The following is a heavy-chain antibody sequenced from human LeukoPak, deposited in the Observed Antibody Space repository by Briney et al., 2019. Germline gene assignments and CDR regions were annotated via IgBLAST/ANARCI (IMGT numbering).Heavy chain of an antibody. CDR1: GFTFSCYA. D-gene: IGHD3-9*01. V-gene: IGHV3-23*01. Sequence: GGSLRLSCAASGFTFSCYAMSWVRQAPGKGLEWVSAISGSGGSTYYADSVKGRFTISRDNSKNTLYLQMNSLRAEDTAVYYCAKGGRYYDILTGSPEFDPWGQGTLVTVSS. CDR2: ISGSGGST. CDR3: AKGGRYYDILTGSPEFDP. J-gene: IGHJ5*02.